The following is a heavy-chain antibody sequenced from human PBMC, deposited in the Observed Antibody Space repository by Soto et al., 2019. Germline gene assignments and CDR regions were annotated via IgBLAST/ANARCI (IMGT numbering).Heavy chain of an antibody. D-gene: IGHD3-22*01. Sequence: SGGSLRLSCTASGFTFGDYAMSWVRQAPGKGLEWVGFIRSKAYGGTTEYAASVKGRFTISRDDSKSIAYLQMNSLKTEDTAVYYCTREPLSSRYYPHGAFDIWGQGTMVTVSS. CDR1: GFTFGDYA. CDR3: TREPLSSRYYPHGAFDI. J-gene: IGHJ3*02. CDR2: IRSKAYGGTT. V-gene: IGHV3-49*04.